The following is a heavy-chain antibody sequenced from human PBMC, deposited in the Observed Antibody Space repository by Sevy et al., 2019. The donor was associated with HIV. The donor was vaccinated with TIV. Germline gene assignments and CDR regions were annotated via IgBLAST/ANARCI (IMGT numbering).Heavy chain of an antibody. D-gene: IGHD1-26*01. Sequence: SETLSLTCTVSGGFITSLYWNWIRQPPGKGLEWIANIHYNGNINYNPSLKSRVTLSLDTYKNQFSLRLSSVTAADTAMYYCAGENAWGRGYSWGQGTLVTVSS. V-gene: IGHV4-59*08. CDR1: GGFITSLY. J-gene: IGHJ4*02. CDR2: IHYNGNI. CDR3: AGENAWGRGYS.